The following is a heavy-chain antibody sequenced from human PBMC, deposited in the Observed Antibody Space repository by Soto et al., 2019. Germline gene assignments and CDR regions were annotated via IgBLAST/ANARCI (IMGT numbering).Heavy chain of an antibody. Sequence: GESLKISCQASGYTFTNFWIGWVRQMPGKGLEWMAIIYPSDSDIKYSPSFQGQVTISADRSLSTVYLQWNSLRASDTAMYYCARQPPYRIAAQTRPSYYYYGMDVWGQGTTVTVSS. CDR1: GYTFTNFW. V-gene: IGHV5-51*01. D-gene: IGHD6-6*01. J-gene: IGHJ6*02. CDR3: ARQPPYRIAAQTRPSYYYYGMDV. CDR2: IYPSDSDI.